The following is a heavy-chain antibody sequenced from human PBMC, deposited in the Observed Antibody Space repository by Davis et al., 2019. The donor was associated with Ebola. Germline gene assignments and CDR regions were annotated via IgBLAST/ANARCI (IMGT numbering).Heavy chain of an antibody. V-gene: IGHV4-39*07. Sequence: PSETLSLTCTVSGGSISSYYWGWIRQPPGKGLEWIGSIYYSGSTYYNPSLKSRVTISVDTSKNQFSLKLSSVTAADTAVYYCASSGGSLYYYYYGMDVWGQGTTVTVSS. J-gene: IGHJ6*02. CDR2: IYYSGST. D-gene: IGHD2-15*01. CDR1: GGSISSYY. CDR3: ASSGGSLYYYYYGMDV.